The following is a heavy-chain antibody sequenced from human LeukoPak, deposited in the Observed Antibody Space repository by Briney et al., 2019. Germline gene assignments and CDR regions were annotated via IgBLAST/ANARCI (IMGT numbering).Heavy chain of an antibody. CDR1: GGSISSGGYY. CDR3: ARASSGAPRLGFDP. V-gene: IGHV4-31*03. J-gene: IGHJ5*02. Sequence: SQTLSLTCTVSGGSISSGGYYWSWIRQHPGTGPEWIGYIYYSGSTYYNPSLKSRLTISLDTSKNQFSLNLGSVTAADTAVYYCARASSGAPRLGFDPWGQGTQVTVSS. CDR2: IYYSGST. D-gene: IGHD3-22*01.